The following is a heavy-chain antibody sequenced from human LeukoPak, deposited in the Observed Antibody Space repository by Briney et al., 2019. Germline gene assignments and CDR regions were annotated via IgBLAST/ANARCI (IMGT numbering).Heavy chain of an antibody. J-gene: IGHJ4*02. CDR1: GYSISSGYY. CDR3: ARVCSSGRCCDQ. Sequence: SETLSLTCSVSGYSISSGYYWAWMRQPPGQGLEWIGSINHSGSTYYNPSLKSRVTVSVDTFKNQFSLRLSSVTAADTAVYYCARVCSSGRCCDQWGQGTLVTVSS. V-gene: IGHV4-38-2*02. D-gene: IGHD2-15*01. CDR2: INHSGST.